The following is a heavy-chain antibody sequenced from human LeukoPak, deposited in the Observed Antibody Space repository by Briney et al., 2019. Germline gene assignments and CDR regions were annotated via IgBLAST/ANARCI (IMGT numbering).Heavy chain of an antibody. V-gene: IGHV3-69-1*01. CDR3: ATESSGALDF. Sequence: PGGSLRLSCATSGFTFSNTFLNWVRQAPGKGLQYVSSIDTVDYTYYADSVKGRFTISRDNAKNSLYLQINSLRAEDTAVYYCATESSGALDFWGQGTLVTVSS. CDR2: IDTVDYT. CDR1: GFTFSNTF. J-gene: IGHJ4*02. D-gene: IGHD1-26*01.